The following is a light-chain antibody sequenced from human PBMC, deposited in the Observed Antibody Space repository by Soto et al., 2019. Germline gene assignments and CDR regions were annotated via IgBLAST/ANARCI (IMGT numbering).Light chain of an antibody. J-gene: IGKJ3*01. V-gene: IGKV1-9*01. Sequence: IQLTQSPSSLSASVGDRVIITCRASQDISNFLAWYQQKAGKAPQLLIYAASTLQTGVPSRFSGSGSGTDFTLTISSLQPEDFATYYCQVVNTYLGWITFGPGTKVDV. CDR3: QVVNTYLGWIT. CDR1: QDISNF. CDR2: AAS.